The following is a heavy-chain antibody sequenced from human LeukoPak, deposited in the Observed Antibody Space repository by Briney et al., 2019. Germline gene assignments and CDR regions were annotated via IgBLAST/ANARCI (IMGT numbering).Heavy chain of an antibody. CDR3: ARDSDFYYGSGSLDY. CDR1: GYTFTGYY. Sequence: ASVKVSCKASGYTFTGYYMHWVRQAPGQALEWMGWINPNSGGTNYAQKFQGWVTMTRDTSISTAYMELSRLRSDDTAVYYCARDSDFYYGSGSLDYWGQGTLVTVSS. CDR2: INPNSGGT. V-gene: IGHV1-2*04. D-gene: IGHD3-10*01. J-gene: IGHJ4*02.